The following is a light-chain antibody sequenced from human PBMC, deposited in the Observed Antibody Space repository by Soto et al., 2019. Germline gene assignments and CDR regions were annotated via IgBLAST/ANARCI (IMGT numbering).Light chain of an antibody. Sequence: QSLLTQPPSVSAAPGRTFTISCSGSSSNIGNSFVSLYQQLPGTAPRLLIYDNNERPSGTPDRFSGSKYGTSASLGITGLQTGDEADYYCGAWDGGLSAFVFGTGTKVTVL. CDR2: DNN. CDR1: SSNIGNSF. V-gene: IGLV1-51*01. CDR3: GAWDGGLSAFV. J-gene: IGLJ1*01.